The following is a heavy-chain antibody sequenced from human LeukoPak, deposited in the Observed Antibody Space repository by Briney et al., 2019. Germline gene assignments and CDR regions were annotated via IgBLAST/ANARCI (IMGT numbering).Heavy chain of an antibody. V-gene: IGHV3-23*01. D-gene: IGHD7-27*01. Sequence: GGSLRLSCAASGFTFSSYAMHWVRQAPGKGLEWVSGIRVSGSTYYPDSVTGRFTISRDNSENTLYLQMSGLRAEDTAIYYCAKGTGDTAYYFDFWGQGVLVTVSS. CDR1: GFTFSSYA. CDR3: AKGTGDTAYYFDF. J-gene: IGHJ4*02. CDR2: IRVSGST.